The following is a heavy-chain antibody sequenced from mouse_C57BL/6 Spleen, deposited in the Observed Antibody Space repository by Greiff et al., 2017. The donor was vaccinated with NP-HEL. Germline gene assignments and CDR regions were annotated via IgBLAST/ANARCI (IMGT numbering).Heavy chain of an antibody. CDR3: ARDEGPYYAMDY. Sequence: QLQQPGAELVRPGSSVKLSCKASGYTFTSYWMHWVKQRPIQGLEWIGNIDPSDSETHYNQKFKDKATLTVDKSSSTAYMQLSSLTSEDSAVYYCARDEGPYYAMDYWGQGTSVTVSS. J-gene: IGHJ4*01. D-gene: IGHD3-3*01. V-gene: IGHV1-52*01. CDR2: IDPSDSET. CDR1: GYTFTSYW.